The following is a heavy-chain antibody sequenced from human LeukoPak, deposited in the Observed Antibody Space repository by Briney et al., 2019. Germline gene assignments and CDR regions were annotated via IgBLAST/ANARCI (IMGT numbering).Heavy chain of an antibody. CDR3: ARSRYYDFWSGYSHNLDY. V-gene: IGHV4-34*01. CDR1: GGSFSGYY. CDR2: INHSGST. Sequence: SETLSLTCAVYGGSFSGYYWSWIRQPPGKGLEWIGEINHSGSTNYNPSLKSRVTISVDTSKNQFSLKLSSVTAADTAVYYYARSRYYDFWSGYSHNLDYWGQGTLVTVSS. D-gene: IGHD3-3*01. J-gene: IGHJ4*02.